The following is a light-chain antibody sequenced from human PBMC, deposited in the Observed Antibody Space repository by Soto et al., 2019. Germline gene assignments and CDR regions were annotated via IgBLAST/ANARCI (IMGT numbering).Light chain of an antibody. J-gene: IGLJ1*01. CDR1: SSDVGGYNY. V-gene: IGLV2-8*01. CDR3: SSYAGSSNV. Sequence: QSALTQPPSASGSPGQSVAISCTGTSSDVGGYNYVSWYQQHPGKAPKLMICEVNKRPSGVPDRFSGSKSGNTASLTVSGLQAGDEADYYCSSYAGSSNVFGTGTKVTVL. CDR2: EVN.